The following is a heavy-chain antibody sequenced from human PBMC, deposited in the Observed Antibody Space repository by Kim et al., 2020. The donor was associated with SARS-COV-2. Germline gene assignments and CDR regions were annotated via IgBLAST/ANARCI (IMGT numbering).Heavy chain of an antibody. J-gene: IGHJ4*02. Sequence: LESRVTISVDKSKNQFSLELSSVTAADTAVYYCARGPPYYYDSGGYYFFDYWGQGTLVTVSS. V-gene: IGHV4-4*02. D-gene: IGHD3-22*01. CDR3: ARGPPYYYDSGGYYFFDY.